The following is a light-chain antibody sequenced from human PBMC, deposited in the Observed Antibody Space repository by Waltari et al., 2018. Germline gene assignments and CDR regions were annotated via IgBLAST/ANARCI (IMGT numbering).Light chain of an antibody. Sequence: EIVMTQSPATLSVSPGERATLSCSASQSVSSNLAWYQQKPGQAPRLLIYGASTRATGIPARFSGSGSGTEFTLTISSLQSEDFAVYYCQQYNNWPPKFGQGTKVEIK. J-gene: IGKJ1*01. CDR2: GAS. CDR3: QQYNNWPPK. CDR1: QSVSSN. V-gene: IGKV3-15*01.